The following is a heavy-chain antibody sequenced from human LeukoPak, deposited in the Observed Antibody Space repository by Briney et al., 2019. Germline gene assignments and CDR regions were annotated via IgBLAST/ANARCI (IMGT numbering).Heavy chain of an antibody. CDR3: ARDVRFSHNYYYGMDV. CDR2: ISYDGSNK. J-gene: IGHJ6*02. Sequence: GRSLRLSCAASGFTFSSYAMHWVRQAPGKGLEWVAVISYDGSNKYYADSVKGRFTTSRDNSKNTLYLQMNSLRAEDTAVYYCARDVRFSHNYYYGMDVWGQGTTVTVSS. D-gene: IGHD3-3*01. CDR1: GFTFSSYA. V-gene: IGHV3-30*14.